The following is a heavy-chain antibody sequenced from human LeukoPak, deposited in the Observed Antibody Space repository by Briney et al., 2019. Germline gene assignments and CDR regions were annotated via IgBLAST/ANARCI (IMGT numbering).Heavy chain of an antibody. D-gene: IGHD3-22*01. CDR2: IYTSGST. Sequence: SETLSLTCTVSGGSLSSYYWSWLRQPAGKGLEWIGRIYTSGSTNYNPSLKSRVTISVDTSKNQFSLKLSSVTAADTAVYYCARDTLIGAFDIWGQGTMVTVSS. CDR3: ARDTLIGAFDI. V-gene: IGHV4-4*07. CDR1: GGSLSSYY. J-gene: IGHJ3*02.